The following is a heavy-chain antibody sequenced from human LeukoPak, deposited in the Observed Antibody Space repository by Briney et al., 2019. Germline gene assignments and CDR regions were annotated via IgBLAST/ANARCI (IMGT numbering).Heavy chain of an antibody. CDR1: GESFSGYC. D-gene: IGHD7-27*01. CDR3: ARGSGGNLTGRTFDY. V-gene: IGHV4-34*01. Sequence: SETLSLTCAVYGESFSGYCWSWIRQPPGKGLEWIGEIDHSGSTNYNPSLKSLVTISVDTSKKQFSLKLSSVTAADTAVYSCARGSGGNLTGRTFDYWGQGTLVTVSS. J-gene: IGHJ4*02. CDR2: IDHSGST.